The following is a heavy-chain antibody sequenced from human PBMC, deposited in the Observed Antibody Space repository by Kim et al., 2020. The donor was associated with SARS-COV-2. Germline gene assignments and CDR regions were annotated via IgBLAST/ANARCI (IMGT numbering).Heavy chain of an antibody. Sequence: GGSLRLSCAASGFTFSNAWMSWVRQAPGKGLEWVGRIKSKTDGGTTDYAAPVKGRFTISRDDSKNTLYLQMNSLKTEDTAVYYCTTGYCSSTSCYLRVDYYYGMDVWGQGTTVTVSS. CDR1: GFTFSNAW. D-gene: IGHD2-2*01. J-gene: IGHJ6*02. V-gene: IGHV3-15*01. CDR3: TTGYCSSTSCYLRVDYYYGMDV. CDR2: IKSKTDGGTT.